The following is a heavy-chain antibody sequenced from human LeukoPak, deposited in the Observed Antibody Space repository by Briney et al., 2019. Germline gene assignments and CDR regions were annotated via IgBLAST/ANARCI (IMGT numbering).Heavy chain of an antibody. V-gene: IGHV3-21*01. CDR1: GFTFSSYS. J-gene: IGHJ4*02. CDR3: AREDVKYYYSSGSYSPIDY. Sequence: GGSLRLSCAASGFTFSSYSMNWVRQAPGKGLEWVSSISSSSSYIYYADSVKGRFTISRDNAKNSLYLQMNSLRAEDTAVYYCAREDVKYYYSSGSYSPIDYWGQGTLVTVSS. CDR2: ISSSSSYI. D-gene: IGHD3-10*01.